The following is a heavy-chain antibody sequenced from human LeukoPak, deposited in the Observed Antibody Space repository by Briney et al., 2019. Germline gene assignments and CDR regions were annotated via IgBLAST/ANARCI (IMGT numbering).Heavy chain of an antibody. J-gene: IGHJ6*03. D-gene: IGHD6-6*01. CDR2: INTNTGNP. CDR1: GYTFTSYA. V-gene: IGHV7-4-1*02. CDR3: ARDQSSSWSSYYYMDV. Sequence: ASVKVSCKASGYTFTSYAMNWVRQAPGQGLEWMGWINTNTGNPTYAQGFTGRFVFSLDTSVSTAYLQISSLKAEDTAVYYCARDQSSSWSSYYYMDVWGKGTTVTISS.